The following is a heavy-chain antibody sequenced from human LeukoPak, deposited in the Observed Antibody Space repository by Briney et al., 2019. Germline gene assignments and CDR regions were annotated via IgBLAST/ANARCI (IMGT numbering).Heavy chain of an antibody. V-gene: IGHV3-7*01. J-gene: IGHJ4*02. CDR2: IKQDGSEK. CDR3: ARDNRGSGWYYFDY. Sequence: PGGSLRLSCAASGFTFSSYWMSWVRQAPGKGLEWVANIKQDGSEKYYVDSVKGRFTISRDNAKNSLYLQMNSLRAEDTAVYYCARDNRGSGWYYFDYWGQGTLVTVSS. D-gene: IGHD6-19*01. CDR1: GFTFSSYW.